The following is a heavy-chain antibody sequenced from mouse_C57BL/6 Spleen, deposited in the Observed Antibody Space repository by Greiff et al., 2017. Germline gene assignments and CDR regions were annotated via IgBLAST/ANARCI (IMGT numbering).Heavy chain of an antibody. CDR3: AKNYYGSSPYYFDV. Sequence: QVQLQQSGPGLVQPSQSLSITCTVSGFSLTSYGVHWVRQPPGKGLEWLGVIWSGGSTDYNAAFISRLSISKDNSKSQVFFKMNSLQADDTSICYCAKNYYGSSPYYFDVWGTGTTVTVSS. CDR1: GFSLTSYG. V-gene: IGHV2-4*01. D-gene: IGHD1-1*01. J-gene: IGHJ1*03. CDR2: IWSGGST.